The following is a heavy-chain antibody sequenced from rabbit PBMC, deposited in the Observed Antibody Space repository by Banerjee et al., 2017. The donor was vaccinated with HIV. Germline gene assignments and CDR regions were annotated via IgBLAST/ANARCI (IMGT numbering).Heavy chain of an antibody. J-gene: IGHJ4*01. V-gene: IGHV1S45*01. Sequence: QEQLEESGGDLVKPEGSLTLTCTVSGFSLSGYWMSWVRQAPGKGLEWIGYINTGSGSTDYASWAKGRFTISKTSSTTVTLQMTSLTAADTATYFCARDLAGVIGWNFNLWGPGTLVTV. CDR2: INTGSGST. CDR1: GFSLSGYW. D-gene: IGHD4-1*01. CDR3: ARDLAGVIGWNFNL.